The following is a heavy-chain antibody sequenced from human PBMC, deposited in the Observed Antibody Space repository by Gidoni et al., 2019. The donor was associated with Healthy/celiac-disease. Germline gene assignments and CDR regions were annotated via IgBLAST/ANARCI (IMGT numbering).Heavy chain of an antibody. D-gene: IGHD1-20*01. Sequence: QITLKESGPTLVKPTQTLTLTCTFSGFSLSTSGVGVGWIRQPPGTALEWLALIYWNDDKRYSQSLKSRLTITKDTSKNQVVLTMTNMDTVDTATDYCAHRRVTGTPNWFDPWGQGTLVTVSS. CDR3: AHRRVTGTPNWFDP. CDR1: GFSLSTSGVG. CDR2: IYWNDDK. J-gene: IGHJ5*02. V-gene: IGHV2-5*01.